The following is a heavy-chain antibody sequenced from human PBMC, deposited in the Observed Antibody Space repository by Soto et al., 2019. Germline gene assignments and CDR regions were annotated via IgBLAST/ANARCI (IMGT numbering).Heavy chain of an antibody. D-gene: IGHD2-21*01. CDR1: GFTFDDYA. J-gene: IGHJ5*02. CDR3: AKAGRRLIAHNWFDP. V-gene: IGHV3-9*01. Sequence: PGGSLRLSCAASGFTFDDYAMHWVRQAPGKGLEWVSGISWNSGSIGYADSVKGRFTTSRDNAKNSLYLQMNSLRAEDTALYYCAKAGRRLIAHNWFDPWGQGTLVTVSS. CDR2: ISWNSGSI.